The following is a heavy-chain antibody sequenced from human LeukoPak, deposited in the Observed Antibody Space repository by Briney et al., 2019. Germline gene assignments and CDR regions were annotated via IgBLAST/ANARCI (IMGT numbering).Heavy chain of an antibody. CDR2: IIPILGIA. Sequence: ASVKVSCKASGGTFSSYAISWVRQAPGQGLEWMGRIIPILGIANYAQKFQGRVTITADKSTSTAYMELSSLRSEDTAVYYCARLSIQLWPGFDYWGQGTLVTVSS. J-gene: IGHJ4*02. CDR1: GGTFSSYA. D-gene: IGHD5-18*01. CDR3: ARLSIQLWPGFDY. V-gene: IGHV1-69*04.